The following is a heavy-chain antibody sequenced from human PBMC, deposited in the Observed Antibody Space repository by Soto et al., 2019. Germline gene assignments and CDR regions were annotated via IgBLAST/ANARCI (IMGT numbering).Heavy chain of an antibody. J-gene: IGHJ4*02. V-gene: IGHV3-21*01. Sequence: PGGSLRLSCAASGFTFSSYSMNWVRQAPGKGLEWVSSISSSSSYIYYAGSVKDRFTISRDNAKNSLYLQMNSLRAEDTAVYYCARDGGYFDWLQYYFDYWGQGTLVTVSS. D-gene: IGHD3-9*01. CDR2: ISSSSSYI. CDR3: ARDGGYFDWLQYYFDY. CDR1: GFTFSSYS.